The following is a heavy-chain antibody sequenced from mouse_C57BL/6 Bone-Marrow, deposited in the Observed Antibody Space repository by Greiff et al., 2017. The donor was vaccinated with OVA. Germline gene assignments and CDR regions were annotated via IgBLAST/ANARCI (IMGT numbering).Heavy chain of an antibody. CDR1: GYTFTSYW. D-gene: IGHD2-4*01. J-gene: IGHJ3*01. CDR2: IDPSDSET. CDR3: ALYDYDVTWFAY. V-gene: IGHV1-52*01. Sequence: QVQLQQPGAELVRPGSSVKLSCKASGYTFTSYWMNWVKQRPIQGLEWIGNIDPSDSETHYNQKFKDKATLTVDKSSSTAYMQLSSLTSEDSAVYYCALYDYDVTWFAYWGQGTLVTVSA.